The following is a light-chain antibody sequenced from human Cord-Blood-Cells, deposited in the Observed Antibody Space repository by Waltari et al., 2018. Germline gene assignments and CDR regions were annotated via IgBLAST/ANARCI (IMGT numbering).Light chain of an antibody. CDR1: SSDVGSYNL. J-gene: IGLJ3*02. CDR2: EGS. V-gene: IGLV2-23*01. Sequence: QSALTQPASVSGSPGQSITISCTGTSSDVGSYNLVSWYQQHPGKAPKLMIYEGSKWPSGVSNRFSGSKSGDPASLTISGLQAEDEADYYCCSYAGSSTWVFGGGTKLTVL. CDR3: CSYAGSSTWV.